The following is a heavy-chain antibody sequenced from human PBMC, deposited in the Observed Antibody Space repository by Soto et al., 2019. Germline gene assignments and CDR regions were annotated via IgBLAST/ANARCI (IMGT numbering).Heavy chain of an antibody. Sequence: GGSLRLSCAASGLTFSSYEMNWVRQAPGKGLEWVSYISSSGSTIYYADSVKGRFTISRDNSKNTLYLQMNSLRAEDTAVYYCARGMYGSGSYYIGDAFDMWGQGTMVTVSS. CDR1: GLTFSSYE. J-gene: IGHJ3*02. CDR2: ISSSGSTI. D-gene: IGHD3-10*01. V-gene: IGHV3-48*03. CDR3: ARGMYGSGSYYIGDAFDM.